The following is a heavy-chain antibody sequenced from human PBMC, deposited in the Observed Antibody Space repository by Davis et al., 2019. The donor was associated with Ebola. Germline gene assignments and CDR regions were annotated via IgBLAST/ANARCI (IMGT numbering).Heavy chain of an antibody. J-gene: IGHJ4*02. CDR2: IYHSGIT. CDR1: GDSLRDYY. Sequence: SETLSPTCPVSGDSLRDYYWSWIRQTPGKGLEWIGYIYHSGITKYNPPLKSRLTISLDTSKNQFFLKLNSMTVADTAVYYCARVGAATGGELDYWGQGSLVTVSS. V-gene: IGHV4-59*01. CDR3: ARVGAATGGELDY. D-gene: IGHD2-8*02.